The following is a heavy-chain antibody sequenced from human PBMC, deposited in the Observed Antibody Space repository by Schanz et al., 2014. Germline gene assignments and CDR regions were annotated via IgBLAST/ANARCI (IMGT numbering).Heavy chain of an antibody. V-gene: IGHV3-74*01. Sequence: EVQLVTSGGDIVQPGGSLRLSCAASGFTFNTSWFHWVRQPPGKGLLWVSRVSRDGSETTYVDSVRGRFTISRDTAKNTVFLQMNNLRAEDTAVYYCARGASRDYFAMDVWGQGTTVTVSS. CDR3: ARGASRDYFAMDV. CDR1: GFTFNTSW. J-gene: IGHJ6*02. CDR2: VSRDGSET.